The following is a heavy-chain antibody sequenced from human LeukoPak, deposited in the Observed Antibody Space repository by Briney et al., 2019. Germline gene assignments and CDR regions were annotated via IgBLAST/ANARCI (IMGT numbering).Heavy chain of an antibody. CDR1: GYTFIGYY. Sequence: ASVKVSCKASGYTFIGYYMHWVRQAPGQGLEWMGWINPNSGGTNYAQKFQGRVTMTRDTSISTAYMELSRLRSDDTAVYYCARVGGYCSSTSCYVRWFDPWGQGTLVTVSS. J-gene: IGHJ5*02. CDR2: INPNSGGT. D-gene: IGHD2-2*01. V-gene: IGHV1-2*02. CDR3: ARVGGYCSSTSCYVRWFDP.